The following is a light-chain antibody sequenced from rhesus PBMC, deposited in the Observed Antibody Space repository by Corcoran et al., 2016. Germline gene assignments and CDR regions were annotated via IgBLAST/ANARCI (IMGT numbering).Light chain of an antibody. J-gene: IGKJ1*01. Sequence: DIQMTQSPSSLSASVGDRVTITCRASENVNNYLNWYQQKPGKAPKLLIYKASTQQSGVPSRFTGSGSVTDYTFTVNSLQPEDVATYYCQPTYGTSWTFGQGTKVEIK. CDR2: KAS. CDR3: QPTYGTSWT. CDR1: ENVNNY. V-gene: IGKV1-74*01.